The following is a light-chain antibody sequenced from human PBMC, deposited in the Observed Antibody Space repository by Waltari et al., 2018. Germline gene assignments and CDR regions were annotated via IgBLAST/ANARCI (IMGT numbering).Light chain of an antibody. CDR2: DAS. CDR3: QQYSNSPIT. V-gene: IGKV3-20*01. J-gene: IGKJ5*01. CDR1: HSVSSSY. Sequence: EIVLTQSPGTLSLSPGERATLSCRASHSVSSSYLAWYQQKPGQATRILIYDASSRATGIPDRCSGMRSGTDCSLTISRLEPDDFAVYYCQQYSNSPITFGQGTRLEIK.